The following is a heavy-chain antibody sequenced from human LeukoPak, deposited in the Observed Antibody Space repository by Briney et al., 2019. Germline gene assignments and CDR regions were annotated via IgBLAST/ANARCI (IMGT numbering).Heavy chain of an antibody. J-gene: IGHJ4*02. CDR2: ISRSSSHT. CDR3: ARGRGENYDSSGYYDY. D-gene: IGHD3-22*01. CDR1: GFTFSNYY. Sequence: PGGSLRLSCAASGFTFSNYYMSWIRQAPGKGLAWVSYISRSSSHTNYADSVKGRFTISRDNAKNSLYLQMNSLRAEDTAVYYCARGRGENYDSSGYYDYWGQGTLVTVSS. V-gene: IGHV3-11*06.